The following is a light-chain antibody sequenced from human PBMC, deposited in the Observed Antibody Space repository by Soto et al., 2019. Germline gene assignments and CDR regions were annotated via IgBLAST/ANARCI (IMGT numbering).Light chain of an antibody. CDR2: DVS. V-gene: IGLV2-11*01. J-gene: IGLJ2*01. CDR3: CSYAGSNTLA. Sequence: QSALTQPRSVSGSPGQSITISCAGTIRDIGGYNFLSWYQQHPGAAPKIIIYDVSKRPSGVPDRFSGSTSGNTASLTISGLQAEDDALYYCCSYAGSNTLAFGGGTKLTVL. CDR1: IRDIGGYNF.